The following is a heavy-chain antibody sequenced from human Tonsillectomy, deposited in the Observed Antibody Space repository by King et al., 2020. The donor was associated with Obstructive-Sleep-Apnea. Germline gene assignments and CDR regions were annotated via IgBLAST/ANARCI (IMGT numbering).Heavy chain of an antibody. J-gene: IGHJ4*02. Sequence: QLVQSGAEVKKPGASVKVSCKALGYTFTGYYIHWVRQAPGQGLEWMGWINPNSGGTNYAQKFQGWVTMTRDTSISTAYMELSRLRSDDTAVYYCARDIVWDCDPTFDYWGQGTLVTVSS. V-gene: IGHV1-2*04. CDR3: ARDIVWDCDPTFDY. D-gene: IGHD2-15*01. CDR2: INPNSGGT. CDR1: GYTFTGYY.